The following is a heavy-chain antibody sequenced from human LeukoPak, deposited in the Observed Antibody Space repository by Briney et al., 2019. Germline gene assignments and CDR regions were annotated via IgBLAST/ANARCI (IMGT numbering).Heavy chain of an antibody. CDR2: ISAYNGNT. D-gene: IGHD3-9*01. J-gene: IGHJ4*02. Sequence: VASVKVSCKASGYTFNSYGFSWVRQAPGQGLEWMGWISAYNGNTNYAQKLQGRVTTTTDTSTTTAYMELGSLSSDDTAVYYCAHILTGYYMDYWGQGTLVTVSS. CDR3: AHILTGYYMDY. V-gene: IGHV1-18*01. CDR1: GYTFNSYG.